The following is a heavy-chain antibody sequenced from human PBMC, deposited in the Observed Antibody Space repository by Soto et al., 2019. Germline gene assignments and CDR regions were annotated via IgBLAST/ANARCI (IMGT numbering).Heavy chain of an antibody. J-gene: IGHJ6*02. Sequence: ASVKVSCKTSGYTFTSYDINWVRQATGQGLEWMGWMNPNSGNTGYAQKFQGRVTMTRNTSISTAYMELSSLRSEDTAVYYCARDGGWYYGSGSYYTYYYGMDVCGQGTTVTVSS. CDR3: ARDGGWYYGSGSYYTYYYGMDV. CDR2: MNPNSGNT. D-gene: IGHD3-10*01. CDR1: GYTFTSYD. V-gene: IGHV1-8*01.